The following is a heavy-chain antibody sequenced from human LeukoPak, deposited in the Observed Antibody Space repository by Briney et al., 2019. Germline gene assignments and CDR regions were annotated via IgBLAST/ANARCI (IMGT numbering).Heavy chain of an antibody. CDR3: ARDRGIGYGPSDLGY. CDR2: IYHSGSS. D-gene: IGHD3-16*01. V-gene: IGHV4-59*01. Sequence: PSETLSLTCTVSGGSMSSDYWSWIRQPPGKGLEWLGYIYHSGSSFYNPSLKSRPTISIDTSKNQFSLKVMSVTAADTAVYYCARDRGIGYGPSDLGYWGQGALVTVSS. J-gene: IGHJ4*02. CDR1: GGSMSSDY.